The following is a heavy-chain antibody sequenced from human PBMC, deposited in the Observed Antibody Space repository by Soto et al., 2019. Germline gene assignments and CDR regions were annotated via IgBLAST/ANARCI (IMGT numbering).Heavy chain of an antibody. CDR1: GYSFTSYW. CDR3: ARQSLGYGDYAHYYYYYMDV. Sequence: GESLKISCKGSGYSFTSYWIGWVRQMPGKGLEWMGIIYPGDSDTRYSPSFQGQVTISADKSISTAYLQWSSLKASDTAMYYCARQSLGYGDYAHYYYYYMDVWGKVTTVTVS. J-gene: IGHJ6*03. CDR2: IYPGDSDT. D-gene: IGHD4-17*01. V-gene: IGHV5-51*01.